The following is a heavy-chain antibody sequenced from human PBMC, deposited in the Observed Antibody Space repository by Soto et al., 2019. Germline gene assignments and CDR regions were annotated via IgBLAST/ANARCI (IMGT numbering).Heavy chain of an antibody. Sequence: HPGGSLRLSCAASGFTFSAYDMHWVRQPTGKGLEWVSAIGTLHDTYYPDSVKGRFTISRENAKNSLYLQMNSLTTGDTDVYYCARQASYWHGGGGWFDPWGQGTLVTVSS. D-gene: IGHD2-8*02. CDR1: GFTFSAYD. CDR3: ARQASYWHGGGGWFDP. J-gene: IGHJ5*02. V-gene: IGHV3-13*01. CDR2: IGTLHDT.